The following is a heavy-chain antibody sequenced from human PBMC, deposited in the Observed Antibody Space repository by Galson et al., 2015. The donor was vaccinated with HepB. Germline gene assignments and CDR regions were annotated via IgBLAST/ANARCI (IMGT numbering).Heavy chain of an antibody. Sequence: SLRLSCAASGFTFDDYAMHWVRQAPGKGLEWVSGISWNSGNIDYADSAKGRFTISRDNAKNSLYLQMNSLRPEDTALYYCAKDDRSSWFTQTFMDVWGQGTTVTVSS. V-gene: IGHV3-9*01. CDR2: ISWNSGNI. CDR1: GFTFDDYA. J-gene: IGHJ6*02. CDR3: AKDDRSSWFTQTFMDV. D-gene: IGHD6-13*01.